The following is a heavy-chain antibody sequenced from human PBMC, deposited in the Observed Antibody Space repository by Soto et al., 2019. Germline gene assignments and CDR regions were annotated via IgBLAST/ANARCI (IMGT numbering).Heavy chain of an antibody. CDR1: GGSGVSFSGYY. J-gene: IGHJ3*02. Sequence: SETLSLTCAVYGGSGVSFSGYYWSWIRQPPGKGLEWIGEINHSGSTNYNPSLKSRVTISVDTSKNQFSLKLSSVTAADTAVYYCARGVRPDDAFDIWGQGTMVTVSS. CDR3: ARGVRPDDAFDI. CDR2: INHSGST. V-gene: IGHV4-34*01. D-gene: IGHD1-1*01.